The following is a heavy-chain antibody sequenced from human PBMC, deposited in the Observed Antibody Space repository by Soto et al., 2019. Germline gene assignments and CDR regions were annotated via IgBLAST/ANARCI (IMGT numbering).Heavy chain of an antibody. J-gene: IGHJ4*02. CDR1: GGSIDSRSYF. Sequence: PSDTLSLTCSVSGGSIDSRSYFWGWIRQAPGKGLEWIASINNRGKTYYSPSLKSRLTISVDTSKNQFALKLSSVTAADTAVYYCARDRYGGFDYWGLGTLVTVSS. D-gene: IGHD3-9*01. CDR2: INNRGKT. V-gene: IGHV4-39*02. CDR3: ARDRYGGFDY.